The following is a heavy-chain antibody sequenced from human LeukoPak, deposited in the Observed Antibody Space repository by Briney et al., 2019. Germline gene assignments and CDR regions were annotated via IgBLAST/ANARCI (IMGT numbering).Heavy chain of an antibody. CDR3: ARVDPDGSGSYPLDY. Sequence: PSETLSLTCAVSGGSISSSNWWSWVRQPPGKGLEWIGEIYHCGSTNYNPSLKSRVTISVDKSKNQFSLKLSSVTAADTAVYYCARVDPDGSGSYPLDYWGQGTLVTVSS. CDR1: GGSISSSNW. D-gene: IGHD3-10*01. J-gene: IGHJ4*02. V-gene: IGHV4-4*02. CDR2: IYHCGST.